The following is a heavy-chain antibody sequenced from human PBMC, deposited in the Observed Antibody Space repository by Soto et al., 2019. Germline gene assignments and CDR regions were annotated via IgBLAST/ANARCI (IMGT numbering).Heavy chain of an antibody. Sequence: ASVKVSCKASGYTFTSYGISWVRQAPGQGLEWMGWISAYNGNTNYAQKLQGRVTMTTDTSTSTAYMELRSLRSDDTAVYYCARDEGYCSGGSCYHTGDYWGQGTLVTVSS. J-gene: IGHJ4*02. CDR3: ARDEGYCSGGSCYHTGDY. CDR1: GYTFTSYG. CDR2: ISAYNGNT. V-gene: IGHV1-18*01. D-gene: IGHD2-15*01.